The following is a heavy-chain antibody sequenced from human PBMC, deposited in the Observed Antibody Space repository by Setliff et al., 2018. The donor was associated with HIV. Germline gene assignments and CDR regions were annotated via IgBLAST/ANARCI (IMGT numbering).Heavy chain of an antibody. Sequence: MGWISAYNRNVNYSQKVQGRVTMTTDTSTSTAYMELKNLKSDDTAVYYCARVLDPGIAVATHAFDIWGQGTMVTVSS. D-gene: IGHD6-19*01. CDR2: ISAYNRNV. V-gene: IGHV1-18*01. J-gene: IGHJ3*02. CDR3: ARVLDPGIAVATHAFDI.